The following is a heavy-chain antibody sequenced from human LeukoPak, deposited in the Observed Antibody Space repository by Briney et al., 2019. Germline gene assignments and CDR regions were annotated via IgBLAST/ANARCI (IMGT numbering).Heavy chain of an antibody. D-gene: IGHD2-2*02. J-gene: IGHJ4*02. V-gene: IGHV4-34*01. CDR2: INHSGST. Sequence: PSETLSLTCAVYGGSFSGYYWSWIRQPPGKGLEWIGEINHSGSTNYNPSLKSRVTISVDTSKNQFSLKLSSVTAADTAVYYCARGGLGYCSSTSCYRGGFDYWGQGTLVTVSS. CDR1: GGSFSGYY. CDR3: ARGGLGYCSSTSCYRGGFDY.